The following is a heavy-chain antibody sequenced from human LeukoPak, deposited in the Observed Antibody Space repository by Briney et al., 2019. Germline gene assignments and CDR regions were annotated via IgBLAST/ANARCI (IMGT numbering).Heavy chain of an antibody. Sequence: ASVKVSYKASDYTFTSYGISWVRQAPGQGLEWMGWISAYNGNTNYAQKLQGRVTMTTDTSTSTAYMELRRLRSDDTAVYYWAREEGIAVAGTRSDYWGQGTLDTVSS. CDR3: AREEGIAVAGTRSDY. CDR2: ISAYNGNT. D-gene: IGHD6-19*01. J-gene: IGHJ4*02. V-gene: IGHV1-18*01. CDR1: DYTFTSYG.